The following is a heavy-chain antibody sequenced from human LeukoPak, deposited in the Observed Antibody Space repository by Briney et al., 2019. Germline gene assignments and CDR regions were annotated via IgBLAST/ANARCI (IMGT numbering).Heavy chain of an antibody. D-gene: IGHD3-9*01. CDR3: TSDILTGYCPHY. CDR2: IRSKRNSYAT. V-gene: IGHV3-73*01. Sequence: GGSLRLSCAGSRFTFSGSAMHWVRQASGKGLEWVGRIRSKRNSYATAYAASVQGRFTISRDDSKNTAYLQMNSLETEDTAVYYCTSDILTGYCPHYWGQGTLVTVTP. CDR1: RFTFSGSA. J-gene: IGHJ4*02.